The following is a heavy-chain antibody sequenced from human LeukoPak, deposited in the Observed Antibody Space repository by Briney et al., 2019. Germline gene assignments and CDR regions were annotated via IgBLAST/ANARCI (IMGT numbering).Heavy chain of an antibody. D-gene: IGHD3/OR15-3a*01. CDR3: ASLDPSSEAFDI. CDR2: IYHSGST. CDR1: GGSISSGGSIGSFY. V-gene: IGHV4-39*07. Sequence: SQTLSLTCTVSGGSISSGGSIGSFYWSWIRQPPGKGLEWIGSIYHSGSTYYNPSLKSRVTISVDTSKNQFSLKLSSVTAADTAVYYCASLDPSSEAFDIWGQGTMVTVSS. J-gene: IGHJ3*02.